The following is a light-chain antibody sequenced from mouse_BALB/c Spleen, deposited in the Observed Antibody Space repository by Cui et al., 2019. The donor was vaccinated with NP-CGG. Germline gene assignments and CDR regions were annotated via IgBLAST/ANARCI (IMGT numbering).Light chain of an antibody. CDR1: TGAVTTSNY. CDR2: GTN. CDR3: ALWYSNHWV. Sequence: AVVTQAAALTTSPGETVTLTCRSSTGAVTTSNYANWVQEKPDHLFTGLIGGTNNRAPGVPARFSGSLIGDKAALTITGAQTEDEAIYFCALWYSNHWVFGGGTKVTVL. V-gene: IGLV1*01. J-gene: IGLJ1*01.